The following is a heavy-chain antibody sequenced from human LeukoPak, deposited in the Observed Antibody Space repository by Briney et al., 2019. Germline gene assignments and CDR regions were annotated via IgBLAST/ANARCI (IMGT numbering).Heavy chain of an antibody. CDR1: GFTFSSYW. J-gene: IGHJ6*02. CDR2: ISTDGSNT. Sequence: GGPLRLSCAASGFTFSSYWMHWVRQAPGKGLVWVSRISTDGSNTNYADSVKGRFTISRDNSKNTLYLQMNSLRAEDTAVYYCAREGSSSLVYYYYGMDVWGQGTTVTVSS. D-gene: IGHD6-6*01. V-gene: IGHV3-74*01. CDR3: AREGSSSLVYYYYGMDV.